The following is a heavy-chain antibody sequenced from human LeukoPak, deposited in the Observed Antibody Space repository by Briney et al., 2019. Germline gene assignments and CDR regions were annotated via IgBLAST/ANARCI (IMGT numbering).Heavy chain of an antibody. Sequence: ASLKVSCKASGYSFTGYYMHWVRQAPGRGLEWMGCIHPNSGDTHYAQTFQGRVTLTRDTSISTAYMELSRLTSDDTAVYYCARWPVTGDDAFDIWGQGTMVTVSS. J-gene: IGHJ3*02. CDR2: IHPNSGDT. D-gene: IGHD7-27*01. CDR1: GYSFTGYY. CDR3: ARWPVTGDDAFDI. V-gene: IGHV1-2*02.